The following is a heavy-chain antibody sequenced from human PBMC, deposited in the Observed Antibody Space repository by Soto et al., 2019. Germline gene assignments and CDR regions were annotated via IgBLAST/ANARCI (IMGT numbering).Heavy chain of an antibody. CDR2: IHYTGNI. CDR1: HNSIRNFY. Sequence: NPSETLSLTCTVSHNSIRNFYWSWIRQPPGKGLEWIAYIHYTGNINFNPSLKSRITTAVDTSKNQFSLNLTSVTAADTAVYYCATSFFYPSSGYNDAFDMWGQGTMVTVSS. J-gene: IGHJ3*02. V-gene: IGHV4-59*01. CDR3: ATSFFYPSSGYNDAFDM. D-gene: IGHD3-22*01.